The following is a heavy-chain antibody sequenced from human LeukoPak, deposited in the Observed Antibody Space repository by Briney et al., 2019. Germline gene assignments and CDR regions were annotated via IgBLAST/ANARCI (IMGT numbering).Heavy chain of an antibody. CDR1: GFTFSSYS. CDR3: ARDRFYCSSTSCSTPGWDYLDY. Sequence: GGSLRLSCAASGFTFSSYSMNWVRQAPGKGLEWVSYISSSSSTIYYADSVKGRFTISRDNAKNSLYLQMNSLRDEDTAVYYCARDRFYCSSTSCSTPGWDYLDYWGQGTLVTVSS. D-gene: IGHD2-2*01. V-gene: IGHV3-48*02. J-gene: IGHJ4*02. CDR2: ISSSSSTI.